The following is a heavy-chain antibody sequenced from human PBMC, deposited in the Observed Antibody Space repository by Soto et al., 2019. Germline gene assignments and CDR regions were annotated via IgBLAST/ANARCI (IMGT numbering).Heavy chain of an antibody. CDR3: ASKYVFWSGYFEVPPFRYYYYGMDV. CDR1: GGTFSSYA. V-gene: IGHV1-69*13. Sequence: SVKVSCKASGGTFSSYAISWVRQAPGQGLEWMGGIIPIFGTANYAQKFQGRVTITADESTSTAYMELSSLRSEDTAVYYCASKYVFWSGYFEVPPFRYYYYGMDVWGQGTTVPV. D-gene: IGHD3-3*01. CDR2: IIPIFGTA. J-gene: IGHJ6*02.